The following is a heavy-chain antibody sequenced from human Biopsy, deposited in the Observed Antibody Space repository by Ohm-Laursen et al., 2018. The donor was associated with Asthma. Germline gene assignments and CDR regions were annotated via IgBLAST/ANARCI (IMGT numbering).Heavy chain of an antibody. CDR1: GDSIDSGDYS. J-gene: IGHJ4*02. CDR2: IYRNGNT. CDR3: ARGDSSNWSHYYFDY. Sequence: SDTLSLTCAVSGDSIDSGDYSWTWIRQSPGVGLEWIGYIYRNGNTYYNPTLKNRVTISIDRSKNQFSLKLSSVTAADTAVYYCARGDSSNWSHYYFDYWGQGTLVTVSS. V-gene: IGHV4-30-2*06. D-gene: IGHD3-22*01.